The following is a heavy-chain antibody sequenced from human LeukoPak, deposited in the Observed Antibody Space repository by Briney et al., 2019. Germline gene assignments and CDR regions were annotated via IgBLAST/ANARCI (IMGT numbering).Heavy chain of an antibody. J-gene: IGHJ3*02. V-gene: IGHV3-30*02. CDR1: GFTFSSYG. CDR3: AKALGQWLPLHDAFDI. D-gene: IGHD6-19*01. CDR2: IRYDGSNK. Sequence: QPGGSLRLSCAASGFTFSSYGMHWVRQAPGKGLEWVAFIRYDGSNKYYADSVKGRFTISRDNSKNTLYLQMNSLRAEDTAVYYCAKALGQWLPLHDAFDIWGQGTMVTVSS.